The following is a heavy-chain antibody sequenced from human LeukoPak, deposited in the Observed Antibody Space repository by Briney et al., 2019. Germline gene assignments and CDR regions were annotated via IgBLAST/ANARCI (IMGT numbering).Heavy chain of an antibody. CDR2: INHSGST. D-gene: IGHD4-17*01. Sequence: SETLSLTCAVYGGSFSGYYWSWIRQPPGKGLEWIGEINHSGSTNYNPSLKSRVTISVDTSKNQLSLKLSSVTAADTAVYYCARTPTTVTTRGAFDIWGQGTMVTASS. CDR1: GGSFSGYY. CDR3: ARTPTTVTTRGAFDI. J-gene: IGHJ3*02. V-gene: IGHV4-34*01.